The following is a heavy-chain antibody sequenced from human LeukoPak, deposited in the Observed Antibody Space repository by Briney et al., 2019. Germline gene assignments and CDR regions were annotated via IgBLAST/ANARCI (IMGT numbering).Heavy chain of an antibody. V-gene: IGHV3-30-3*01. CDR2: ISYDGSNK. CDR3: ARVALSRGYCSGGSCYYTPEDNWFDP. J-gene: IGHJ5*02. CDR1: GFTFSSYA. Sequence: GGSLRLSCAASGFTFSSYAMHWVRQAPGKGLEWVAVISYDGSNKYYADSVKGRFTISRDNSKNTLYLQMNSLRAEDTAVYYCARVALSRGYCSGGSCYYTPEDNWFDPWGQGTLVTVSS. D-gene: IGHD2-15*01.